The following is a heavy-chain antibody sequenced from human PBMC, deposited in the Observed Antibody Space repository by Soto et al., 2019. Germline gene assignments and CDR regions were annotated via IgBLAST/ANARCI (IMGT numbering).Heavy chain of an antibody. CDR2: IYYSGST. J-gene: IGHJ4*02. CDR3: ARGDMTYYYDSSGYYYDYFDY. CDR1: GGSISSGGYY. D-gene: IGHD3-22*01. V-gene: IGHV4-31*03. Sequence: SETLSLTCTVSGGSISSGGYYWSWIRQHPGKGLEWIGYIYYSGSTYYNPSLKSRVTISVDTSKNQFSLKLSSVTAADTAVYYCARGDMTYYYDSSGYYYDYFDYWGQGTRVTVSS.